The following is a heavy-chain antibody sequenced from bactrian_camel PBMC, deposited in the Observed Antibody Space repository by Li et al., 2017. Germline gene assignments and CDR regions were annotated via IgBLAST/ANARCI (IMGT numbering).Heavy chain of an antibody. Sequence: VQLVESGGGLVQPGGSLTLSCAASGFTFSSYAISWVRQAPGKGLEWVSSINSGGASTYYADSVKGRFTISRDNAENTVYLQMNSLSPADTAMYYCAAGPSASRGGAGRVRMVVDYWGQGTQVTVS. CDR3: AAGPSASRGGAGRVRMVVDY. CDR1: GFTFSSYA. V-gene: IGHV3S40*01. D-gene: IGHD1*01. CDR2: INSGGAST. J-gene: IGHJ4*01.